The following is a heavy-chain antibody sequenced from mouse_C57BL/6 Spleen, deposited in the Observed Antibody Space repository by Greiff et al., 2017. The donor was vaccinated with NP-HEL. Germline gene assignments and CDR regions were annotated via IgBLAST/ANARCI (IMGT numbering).Heavy chain of an antibody. D-gene: IGHD6-1*01. Sequence: EVKVVESGGGLVQPGGSLKLSCAASGFTFSDYYMYWVRQTPEKRLEWVAYISNGGGSTYYPDTVKGRFTISRDNAKNTLYLQMSRLKSEDTAMYYCARQSLWYFDVWGTGTTVTVSS. CDR2: ISNGGGST. CDR3: ARQSLWYFDV. V-gene: IGHV5-12*01. CDR1: GFTFSDYY. J-gene: IGHJ1*03.